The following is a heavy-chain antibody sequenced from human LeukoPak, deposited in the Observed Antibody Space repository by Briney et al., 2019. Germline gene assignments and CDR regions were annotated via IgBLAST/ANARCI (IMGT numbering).Heavy chain of an antibody. CDR1: GYTFTGYY. D-gene: IGHD2-15*01. V-gene: IGHV1-69*13. Sequence: ASVKVSCKASGYTFTGYYMHWVRQAPGQGLEWMGGIIPIFGTANYAQKFQGRVTITADESTSTAYMELSSLRSEDTAVYYCARDYISQLGYCSGGSCYSAWFDPWGQGTLVTVSS. J-gene: IGHJ5*02. CDR2: IIPIFGTA. CDR3: ARDYISQLGYCSGGSCYSAWFDP.